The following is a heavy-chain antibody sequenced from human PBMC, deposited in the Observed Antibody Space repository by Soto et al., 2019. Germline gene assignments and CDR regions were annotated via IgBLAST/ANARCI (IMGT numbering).Heavy chain of an antibody. V-gene: IGHV1-18*01. CDR1: GYTFTSYG. CDR2: ISAYNGNT. J-gene: IGHJ6*02. CDR3: ARGERYYYYGMDV. Sequence: QVQLVQSGAEVKKPGASVKVSCKASGYTFTSYGISWVRQAPGQGLEWMGWISAYNGNTNYAQKRQGRGTMTTATSTYTDYMERRSRRSDDTAVYSCARGERYYYYGMDVWGQGTTVTVSS. D-gene: IGHD1-26*01.